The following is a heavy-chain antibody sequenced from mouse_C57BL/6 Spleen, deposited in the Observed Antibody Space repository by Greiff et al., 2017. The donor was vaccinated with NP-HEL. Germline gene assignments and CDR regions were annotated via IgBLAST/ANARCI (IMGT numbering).Heavy chain of an antibody. V-gene: IGHV1-81*01. D-gene: IGHD2-2*01. CDR2: IYPSSGNT. CDR3: ARDGYDRTYAMDY. J-gene: IGHJ4*01. Sequence: QVQLQQSGAELARPGASVKLSCKASGYTFTSYGISWVKQRTGQGLEWIGEIYPSSGNTYYNEKFKGKATLTADKSSSTAYMELRSLTSEDSAVYFCARDGYDRTYAMDYWGQGTSVTVSS. CDR1: GYTFTSYG.